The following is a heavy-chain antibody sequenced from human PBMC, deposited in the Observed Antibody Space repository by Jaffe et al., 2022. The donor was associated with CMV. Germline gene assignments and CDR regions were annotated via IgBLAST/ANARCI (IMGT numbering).Heavy chain of an antibody. CDR3: TTLSTIVP. J-gene: IGHJ5*02. Sequence: EVQLVESGGGLVKPGGSLRLSCAASGFTFSNAWMTWVRQAPGKGLECVGRIKSRTDGETTDYAAPVRGRFTVSRDDSKNILFLQMNSLKVEDTAVYYCTTLSTIVPWGQGTLVTVSS. D-gene: IGHD3-3*01. CDR2: IKSRTDGETT. V-gene: IGHV3-15*01. CDR1: GFTFSNAW.